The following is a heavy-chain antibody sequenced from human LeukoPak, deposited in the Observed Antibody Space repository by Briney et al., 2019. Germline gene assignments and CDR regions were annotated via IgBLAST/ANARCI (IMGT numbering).Heavy chain of an antibody. Sequence: SETLSLTCAVSGGSISSSNWWSWVRQPPGKGLEWIGEIYHSGSTNYNPSLKSRVTISVDKSKNQFSLKLSSVTAADTAVYYCARGGYSYGLYYYYYYMDVWGKGTTVTVSS. CDR3: ARGGYSYGLYYYYYYMDV. J-gene: IGHJ6*03. D-gene: IGHD5-18*01. CDR1: GGSISSSNW. V-gene: IGHV4-4*02. CDR2: IYHSGST.